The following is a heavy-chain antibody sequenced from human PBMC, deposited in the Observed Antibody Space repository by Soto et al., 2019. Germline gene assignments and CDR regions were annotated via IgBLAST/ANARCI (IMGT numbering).Heavy chain of an antibody. J-gene: IGHJ4*02. CDR3: ARGGGDHDNYVTLLDSFDY. CDR2: IDPSGGVT. CDR1: GYTFTKFH. D-gene: IGHD3-16*01. V-gene: IGHV1-46*01. Sequence: ASVKVSCKASGYTFTKFHIHWVRQAPGQGLEWMGMIDPSGGVTSDAQRFQGGITMTSDTSTSSVYMELSGLTSEDTAVYYCARGGGDHDNYVTLLDSFDYWGQGTLVTVSS.